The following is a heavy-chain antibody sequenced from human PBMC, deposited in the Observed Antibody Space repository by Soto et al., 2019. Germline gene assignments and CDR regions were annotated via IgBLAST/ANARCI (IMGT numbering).Heavy chain of an antibody. CDR3: AKDREPDDRWDIAF. CDR2: IYGSAGRV. J-gene: IGHJ4*02. Sequence: EVQLLESGGDLVRPGGSLRLSCTASGFTFPRFTMTWVRQAPGKGLEWVSSIYGSAGRVFYADSVKGRFSISRDNPRDTVYLQMNSLRVEDTAVYYCAKDREPDDRWDIAFWGQGTRVTVSS. V-gene: IGHV3-23*01. D-gene: IGHD3-16*02. CDR1: GFTFPRFT.